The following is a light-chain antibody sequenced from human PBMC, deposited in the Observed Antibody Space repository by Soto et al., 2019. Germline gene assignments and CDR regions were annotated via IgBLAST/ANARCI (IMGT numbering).Light chain of an antibody. J-gene: IGKJ1*01. CDR1: QSICSW. CDR2: KAS. V-gene: IGKV1-5*03. CDR3: QQYSTYVWT. Sequence: DIQMTQSPSTLSASIGDRVTITCRASQSICSWLAWYQQKPGKAPKLLIYKASSLESGVPSRFSGSGSGTEFTLTISSLQPDDFAAYYCQQYSTYVWTFGQGTKVEI.